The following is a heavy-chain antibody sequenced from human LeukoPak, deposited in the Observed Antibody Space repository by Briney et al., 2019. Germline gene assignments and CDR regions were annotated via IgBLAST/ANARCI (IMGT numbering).Heavy chain of an antibody. CDR1: GGSISSNS. CDR2: IFSGGST. CDR3: ARGWGYLEY. D-gene: IGHD7-27*01. V-gene: IGHV4-59*08. J-gene: IGHJ4*02. Sequence: SETLSVTFTVSGGSISSNSWPWIRQPPGKGLEWIGSIFSGGSTDYNPSLKSRVTISVDTSKNQFSLNLSSVTAADTAVYYCARGWGYLEYWGQGTLVTVSS.